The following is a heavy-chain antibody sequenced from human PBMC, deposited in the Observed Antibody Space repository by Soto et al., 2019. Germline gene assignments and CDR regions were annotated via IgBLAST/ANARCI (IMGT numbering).Heavy chain of an antibody. CDR1: GFTFSSYA. CDR2: ISYDGSNK. Sequence: QVQLVESGGGVVQPGRSLRLSCAASGFTFSSYAMHWVRQAPGKGLEWVAVISYDGSNKYYADSVKGRFTISRDNSKNTLYLQMNRLRAEDTAVYYCARGREQLVLDYFDYWGQGTLVTVSS. CDR3: ARGREQLVLDYFDY. V-gene: IGHV3-30-3*01. J-gene: IGHJ4*02. D-gene: IGHD6-6*01.